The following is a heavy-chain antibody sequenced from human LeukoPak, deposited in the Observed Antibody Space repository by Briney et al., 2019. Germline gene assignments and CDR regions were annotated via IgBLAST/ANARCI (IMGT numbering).Heavy chain of an antibody. J-gene: IGHJ4*02. CDR3: AGDMHYGSGSYYNGCAFDY. D-gene: IGHD3-10*01. V-gene: IGHV3-53*01. CDR1: GFTVSSNY. CDR2: IYSGGST. Sequence: GGSLRLSCAASGFTVSSNYMSWVRQAPEKGLEWVSVIYSGGSTYYADSVKGRFTISRDNSKNTLYLRMNSLRAEDTAVYYCAGDMHYGSGSYYNGCAFDYWGQGTLVTVSP.